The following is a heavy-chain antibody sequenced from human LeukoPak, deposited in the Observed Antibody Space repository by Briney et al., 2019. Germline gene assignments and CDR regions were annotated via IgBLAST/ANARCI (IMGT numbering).Heavy chain of an antibody. CDR1: GFSFSSYN. D-gene: IGHD3-22*01. CDR2: VGTAGDT. Sequence: GGSLRLSCTASGFSFSSYNMHWVRQPTGKGLEWVSAVGTAGDTYYPGSVKGRFTISRENAKNSLYLQMNSLRAGDTAVYYCARRGDSRGYYDAFDIWGQGTMVTVSS. J-gene: IGHJ3*02. CDR3: ARRGDSRGYYDAFDI. V-gene: IGHV3-13*01.